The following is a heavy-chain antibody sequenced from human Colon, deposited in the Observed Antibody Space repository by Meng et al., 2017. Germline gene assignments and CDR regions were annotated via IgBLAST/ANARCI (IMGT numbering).Heavy chain of an antibody. CDR1: GGSITTNSY. J-gene: IGHJ4*02. CDR3: ARHGGYYQDY. CDR2: IDHRGDP. Sequence: QGHLLGSGPGLVKPSGTLSLTCAVSGGSITTNSYWSWVRQSPEKGLEWIGQIDHRGDPYYNPSLKSRVTMSVDRSKSQVSLQLTSVTAADTAVYYCARHGGYYQDYWGQGTLVTVSS. D-gene: IGHD4-23*01. V-gene: IGHV4-4*02.